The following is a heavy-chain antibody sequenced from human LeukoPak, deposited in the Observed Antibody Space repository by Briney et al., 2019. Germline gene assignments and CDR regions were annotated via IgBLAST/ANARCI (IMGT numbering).Heavy chain of an antibody. CDR3: ARDRSSFNYYYMDV. J-gene: IGHJ6*03. CDR2: INWNGGST. V-gene: IGHV3-20*04. Sequence: GGSLRLSCAASGFTFDDYGMSWVRQAPGKGLEWVSGINWNGGSTGYADSVKGRFTISRDNAKNSLYLQMNSLTAEDTALYYCARDRSSFNYYYMDVWGKGTTVTVSS. CDR1: GFTFDDYG.